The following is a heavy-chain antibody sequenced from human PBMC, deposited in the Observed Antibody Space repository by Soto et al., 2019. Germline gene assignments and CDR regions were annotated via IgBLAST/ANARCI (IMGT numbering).Heavy chain of an antibody. CDR2: INAGNGNT. CDR1: GYTFTSYA. J-gene: IGHJ4*02. CDR3: ARDVGATGD. D-gene: IGHD1-26*01. V-gene: IGHV1-3*01. Sequence: QVQLVQSGAEVKKPGASVKVSCKASGYTFTSYAMHWVRQAPGQRLEWMGWINAGNGNTXYSQKFQGRVTITRDTXXXXXXXXXXXXXSEDTAVXYCARDVGATGDWGQGTLVTVSS.